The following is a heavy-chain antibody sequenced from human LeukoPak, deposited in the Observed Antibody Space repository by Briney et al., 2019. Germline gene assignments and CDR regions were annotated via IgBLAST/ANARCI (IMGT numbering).Heavy chain of an antibody. CDR3: TRVVDCSGGSCYAFAAGGFDP. CDR1: GFTFGDYA. V-gene: IGHV3-49*03. Sequence: GGSLRLSCTASGFTFGDYAMSWFRQAPGKGVEWVGFIRSKAYGGTTEYAASVKGRFTISRDDSKSIAYLQMNSLKTEDTAVYYCTRVVDCSGGSCYAFAAGGFDPWGQGTLVTVSS. CDR2: IRSKAYGGTT. J-gene: IGHJ5*02. D-gene: IGHD2-15*01.